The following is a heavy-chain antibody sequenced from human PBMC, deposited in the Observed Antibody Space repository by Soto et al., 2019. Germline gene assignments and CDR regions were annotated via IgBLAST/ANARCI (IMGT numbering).Heavy chain of an antibody. CDR2: IKQDGSEK. D-gene: IGHD6-19*01. CDR3: ARDRLCIAGAGTDLTGY. J-gene: IGHJ4*02. Sequence: GGSLRLSCAASGFTFSSYWMSWVRQAPGKGLEWVANIKQDGSEKYYVDSVKGRFTISRDNAKNSLYLQMNSLRAEDTAVYYCARDRLCIAGAGTDLTGYWGQGTLVTVSS. V-gene: IGHV3-7*05. CDR1: GFTFSSYW.